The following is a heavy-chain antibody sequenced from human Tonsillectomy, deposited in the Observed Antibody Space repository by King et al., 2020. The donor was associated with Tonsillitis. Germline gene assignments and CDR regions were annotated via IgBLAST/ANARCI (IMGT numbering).Heavy chain of an antibody. V-gene: IGHV5-51*01. J-gene: IGHJ6*02. CDR3: AREGVGESGNDGYYYGMDV. D-gene: IGHD3-10*01. Sequence: QLVQSGAEVRKPGESLKISCKGSGYSFNTYWIGWVRQMPGKGLEWMGIIYPGDSDTRYSPSFQGQVTISTDKYITTAYLQWSSLKASDTAIYYCAREGVGESGNDGYYYGMDVWGQGTTVTVSS. CDR1: GYSFNTYW. CDR2: IYPGDSDT.